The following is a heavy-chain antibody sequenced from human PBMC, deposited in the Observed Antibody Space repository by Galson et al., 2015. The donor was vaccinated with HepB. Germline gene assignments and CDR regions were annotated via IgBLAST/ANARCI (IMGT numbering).Heavy chain of an antibody. Sequence: SVKVSCKASGYFFTHFGINWVRQAPGQGLEWMGWISADNGNTKYAQKFQGRVTMTTDTSTSTAYVEVRSLRSDDTAVYYCAKGTTVGFYFDYWGQGALVTVSS. CDR1: GYFFTHFG. J-gene: IGHJ4*02. CDR2: ISADNGNT. CDR3: AKGTTVGFYFDY. V-gene: IGHV1-18*01. D-gene: IGHD4-11*01.